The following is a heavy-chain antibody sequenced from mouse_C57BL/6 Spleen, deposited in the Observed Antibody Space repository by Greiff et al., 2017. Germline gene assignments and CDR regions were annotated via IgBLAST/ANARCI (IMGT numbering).Heavy chain of an antibody. CDR3: ARVPLLRNYYAMDY. Sequence: DVKLQESGPGLVKPSQSLSLTCSVTGYSITSGYYWNWIRQFPGNKLEWMGYISYDGSNNYNPSLQNRISITRDTSKNQFFLKLNSVTTEDTATYYCARVPLLRNYYAMDYWGQGTSVTVSS. CDR1: GYSITSGYY. J-gene: IGHJ4*01. V-gene: IGHV3-6*01. CDR2: ISYDGSN. D-gene: IGHD1-2*01.